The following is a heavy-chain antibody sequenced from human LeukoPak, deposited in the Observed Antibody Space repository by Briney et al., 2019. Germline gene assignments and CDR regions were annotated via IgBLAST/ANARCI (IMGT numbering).Heavy chain of an antibody. V-gene: IGHV4-39*01. CDR1: GGSISSSSYY. Sequence: PSETLSLTCTVSGGSISSSSYYWGWIRQPPGKGLEWIGSIYYSGSTYYNPSLKSRVTISVDTSKNQFSLKLSSVTAADTAVYYCARRGYSYGRDWYFDLWGRGTLVTVSS. J-gene: IGHJ2*01. D-gene: IGHD5-18*01. CDR3: ARRGYSYGRDWYFDL. CDR2: IYYSGST.